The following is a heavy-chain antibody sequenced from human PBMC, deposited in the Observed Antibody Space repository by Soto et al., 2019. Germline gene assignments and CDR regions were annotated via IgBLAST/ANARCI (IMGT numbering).Heavy chain of an antibody. CDR2: LYPGPGT. V-gene: IGHV3-66*04. Sequence: EEQLVESGGGLFRPGGSLRLSCAVSGFSVSTNFMNWVRQAPGREPRWVAVLYPGPGTYYADSVQGRFIISRDDSTNTLFLHLTDMRAEDTAVYYCARQCDGDCSNAFPLWGQGTMVTVSS. CDR1: GFSVSTNF. J-gene: IGHJ3*01. CDR3: ARQCDGDCSNAFPL. D-gene: IGHD2-21*01.